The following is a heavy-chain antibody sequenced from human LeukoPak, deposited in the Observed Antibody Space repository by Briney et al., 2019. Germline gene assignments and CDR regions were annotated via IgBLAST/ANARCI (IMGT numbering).Heavy chain of an antibody. V-gene: IGHV4-59*01. CDR1: GGSISSYY. D-gene: IGHD3-22*01. J-gene: IGHJ3*02. CDR2: IYYSGST. Sequence: SETLSLTCTVSGGSISSYYWSWIRQPPGKGLEWIGYIYYSGSTNYNPSLKSQVTISVDTSKNQFSLKLSSVTAADTAVYYCASFKDSSGPRAFDIWGQGTMVTVSS. CDR3: ASFKDSSGPRAFDI.